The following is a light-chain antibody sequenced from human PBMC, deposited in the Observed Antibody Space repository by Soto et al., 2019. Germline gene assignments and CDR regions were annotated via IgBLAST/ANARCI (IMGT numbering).Light chain of an antibody. Sequence: QSALTQPASVSGSPGQSITISCTLTISDVGYYNYVSWYQHHPGKVPKLMIYEVSNRPSGVSNRFSGSKSGNTASLTISGLQAEDEADYYCSSYTTSSTQVFGGGTKLTVL. CDR3: SSYTTSSTQV. V-gene: IGLV2-14*01. CDR2: EVS. CDR1: ISDVGYYNY. J-gene: IGLJ3*02.